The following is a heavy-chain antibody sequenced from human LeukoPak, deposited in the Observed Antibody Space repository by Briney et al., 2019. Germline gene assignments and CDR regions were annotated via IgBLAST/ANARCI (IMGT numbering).Heavy chain of an antibody. CDR3: ARRGGYYDSSGYFL. CDR1: GFTFSSYE. CDR2: ISSSGSTI. V-gene: IGHV3-48*03. Sequence: GGSLRLSYAASGFTFSSYEMNWVRQAPGKGLEWVSYISSSGSTICYADSVKGRFTISRDNAKNSLYLQMNSLRAEDTAVYYCARRGGYYDSSGYFLWGQGTLVTVSS. J-gene: IGHJ4*02. D-gene: IGHD3-22*01.